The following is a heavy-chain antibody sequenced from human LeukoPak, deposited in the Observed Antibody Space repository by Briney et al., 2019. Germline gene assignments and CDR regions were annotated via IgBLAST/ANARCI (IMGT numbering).Heavy chain of an antibody. CDR2: VDPEDGET. D-gene: IGHD6-6*01. CDR3: ATTPPSSSSPGGYNWFDP. CDR1: GYTFTDYY. Sequence: ASVKVSCKVSGYTFTDYYMHWVQQAPGKGLEWMGLVDPEDGETIYAEKFQGRVTITADTSTDTGYMELSSLRSEDTAVYYCATTPPSSSSPGGYNWFDPWGQGTLVTVSS. J-gene: IGHJ5*02. V-gene: IGHV1-69-2*01.